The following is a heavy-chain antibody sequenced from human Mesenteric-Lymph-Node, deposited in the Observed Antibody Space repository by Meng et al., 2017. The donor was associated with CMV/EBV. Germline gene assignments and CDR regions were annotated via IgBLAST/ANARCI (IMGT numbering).Heavy chain of an antibody. CDR2: IYRGGSST. D-gene: IGHD3-22*01. V-gene: IGHV3-23*03. CDR1: GFTFSSYA. Sequence: GESLKISCAASGFTFSSYAMSWVRQAPGKGLEWVSVIYRGGSSTYYADSVKGRFTISRDNSKNTLYLQMNSLRAEDTAVYYCAKDPLSHYYDSSGYFDYWGQGTLVTVSS. CDR3: AKDPLSHYYDSSGYFDY. J-gene: IGHJ4*02.